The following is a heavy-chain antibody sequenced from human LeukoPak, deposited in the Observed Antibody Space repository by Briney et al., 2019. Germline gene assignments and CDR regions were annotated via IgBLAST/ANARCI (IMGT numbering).Heavy chain of an antibody. CDR1: GFTFSSYW. J-gene: IGHJ4*02. V-gene: IGHV3-74*01. D-gene: IGHD3-22*01. CDR3: ARWYDSRNVLGY. CDR2: INSDGSRT. Sequence: GGSLRLSCAASGFTFSSYWMYWVRQAPGKGLVWVSRINSDGSRTNYADSVKGRFTISRDNAKNTLYLQMNSLRAEDTAVYYCARWYDSRNVLGYWGQGTLVTVSS.